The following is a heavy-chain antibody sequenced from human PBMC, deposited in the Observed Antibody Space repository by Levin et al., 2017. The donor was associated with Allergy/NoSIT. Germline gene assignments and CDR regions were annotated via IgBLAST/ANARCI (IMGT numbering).Heavy chain of an antibody. J-gene: IGHJ4*02. CDR2: ISAYNGNT. V-gene: IGHV1-18*01. CDR1: GYTFTSYG. CDR3: ARVMAVAGTPFFDY. D-gene: IGHD6-19*01. Sequence: GESLKISCKASGYTFTSYGISWVRQAPGQGLEWMGWISAYNGNTNYAQKLQGRVTMTTDTSTSTAYMELRSLRSDDTAVYYCARVMAVAGTPFFDYWGQGTLVTVSS.